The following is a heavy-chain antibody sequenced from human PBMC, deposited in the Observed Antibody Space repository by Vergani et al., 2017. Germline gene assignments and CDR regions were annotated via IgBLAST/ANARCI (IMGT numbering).Heavy chain of an antibody. D-gene: IGHD4-11*01. CDR2: ISSSGSTI. Sequence: VQLVESGGGVVRPGGSLRLSCAASGFTFSDYYMSWIRQAPGKGLEWVSYISSSGSTIYYADSVKGRFTISRDNAKNSLYLQMNSLRAEDTAVYYCARELGDDYSKYYYYYMDVWGKGTTVTVSS. CDR3: ARELGDDYSKYYYYYMDV. J-gene: IGHJ6*03. V-gene: IGHV3-11*01. CDR1: GFTFSDYY.